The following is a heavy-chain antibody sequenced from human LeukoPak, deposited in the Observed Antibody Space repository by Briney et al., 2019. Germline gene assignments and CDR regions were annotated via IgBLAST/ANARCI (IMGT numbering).Heavy chain of an antibody. CDR1: GGSISSSSYY. J-gene: IGHJ4*02. CDR3: ARDGPPTSYCSGGSCYSGFFDY. V-gene: IGHV4-39*07. Sequence: PSETLSLTCTVSGGSISSSSYYWGWIRQPPGKGLEWIGSIYYNGSTYYNPSLKSRVTMSVDTSKNQFSLKLSSVTAADTAVYYCARDGPPTSYCSGGSCYSGFFDYWGQGTLVTVSS. D-gene: IGHD2-15*01. CDR2: IYYNGST.